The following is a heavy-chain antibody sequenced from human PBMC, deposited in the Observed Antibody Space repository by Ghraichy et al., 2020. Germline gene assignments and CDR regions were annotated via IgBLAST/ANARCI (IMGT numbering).Heavy chain of an antibody. CDR1: GFTFSNYG. V-gene: IGHV3-21*01. CDR3: ARDSASGAPWGYYYGMDV. Sequence: GGSLRLSCAASGFTFSNYGIHWVRQAPGKGLEWVSSISSSSTYIYYADSVKGRFTIARDNAKNSLSLQMNSLTAEDTAVYYCARDSASGAPWGYYYGMDVWGQGTTVTVSS. J-gene: IGHJ6*02. D-gene: IGHD3-16*01. CDR2: ISSSSTYI.